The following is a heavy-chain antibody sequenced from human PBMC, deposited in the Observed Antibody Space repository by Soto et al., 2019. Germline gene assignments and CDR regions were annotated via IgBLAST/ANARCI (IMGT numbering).Heavy chain of an antibody. D-gene: IGHD3-3*01. CDR1: GGSISSYY. J-gene: IGHJ6*02. CDR3: ARDFLEWSRDYGMDV. V-gene: IGHV4-59*12. CDR2: IYYSGST. Sequence: SETLSLTCTVSGGSISSYYWSWIRQPPGKGLEWIGYIYYSGSTYYNPSLKSRVTISVDTSKNQFSLKLSSVTAADTAVYYCARDFLEWSRDYGMDVWGQGTTVTVSS.